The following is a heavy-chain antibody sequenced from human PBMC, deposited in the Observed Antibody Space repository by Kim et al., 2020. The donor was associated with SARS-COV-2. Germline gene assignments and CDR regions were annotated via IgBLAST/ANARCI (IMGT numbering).Heavy chain of an antibody. CDR2: IHSGGST. CDR1: GFIVSNNY. CDR3: ARDPGYGSGIDFDP. D-gene: IGHD3-10*01. V-gene: IGHV3-66*02. J-gene: IGHJ5*02. Sequence: GGSLRLSCAVSGFIVSNNYMSWVRQAPGKGLEWVSVIHSGGSTYYADSVKGRFTISRDTSRNTLYLEMNSLRNDDTAVYHCARDPGYGSGIDFDPWGQGILFIVSS.